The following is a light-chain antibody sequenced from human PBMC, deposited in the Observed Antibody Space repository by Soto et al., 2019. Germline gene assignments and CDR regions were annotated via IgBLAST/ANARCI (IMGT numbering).Light chain of an antibody. J-gene: IGKJ1*01. CDR3: QQYNSLVT. Sequence: DIQMTQSPSTLSASVGDRVTITCRASQSITGWLAWYQQKPGKAPKLLIYDASSLESGVPSRFSGSGSGTEFTLTISSLQPDDFATYYCQQYNSLVTFGQGTKVDIK. CDR1: QSITGW. CDR2: DAS. V-gene: IGKV1-5*01.